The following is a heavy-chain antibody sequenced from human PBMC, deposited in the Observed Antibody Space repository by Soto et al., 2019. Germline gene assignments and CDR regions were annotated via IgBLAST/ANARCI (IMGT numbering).Heavy chain of an antibody. D-gene: IGHD1-26*01. CDR3: AKDWVEWELSLADY. CDR1: GFTFSSYG. CDR2: ISYDGSNK. J-gene: IGHJ4*02. Sequence: GGSLRLSCAASGFTFSSYGMHWVRQAPGKGLEWVAVISYDGSNKYYADSVKGRFTISRDNSKNTLYLQMNSLRAEDTAVYYCAKDWVEWELSLADYWGQGTLVTVSS. V-gene: IGHV3-30*18.